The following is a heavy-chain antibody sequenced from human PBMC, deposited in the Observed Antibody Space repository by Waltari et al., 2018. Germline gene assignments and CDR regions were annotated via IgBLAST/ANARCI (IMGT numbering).Heavy chain of an antibody. CDR3: ARTPPHYDFWSGYYTSGDWFDP. D-gene: IGHD3-3*01. Sequence: QLQLQESGPGLVKPSETLSLTCTVSGGSISSSSYYWGWIRQPPGKGLEWIGSIYYSGRTNDNPSLNSRVTISVDTSKNQFSLKLSSVTAADTAVYYCARTPPHYDFWSGYYTSGDWFDPWGQGTLVTVSS. V-gene: IGHV4-39*01. J-gene: IGHJ5*02. CDR1: GGSISSSSYY. CDR2: IYYSGRT.